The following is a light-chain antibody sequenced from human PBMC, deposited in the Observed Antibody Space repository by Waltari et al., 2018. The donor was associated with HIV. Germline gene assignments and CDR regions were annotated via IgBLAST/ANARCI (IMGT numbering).Light chain of an antibody. V-gene: IGLV2-23*01. Sequence: QSALTQPASVSGSPGQSITISCTGTSSDVGTYSLVSWYQHHPGKAPKLMIYEGNKRPAGGSNRFSGSKSGNTASLTISGLQAEDEADYYCSSYTSFSTVLVGGGTKLTVL. J-gene: IGLJ2*01. CDR3: SSYTSFSTVL. CDR1: SSDVGTYSL. CDR2: EGN.